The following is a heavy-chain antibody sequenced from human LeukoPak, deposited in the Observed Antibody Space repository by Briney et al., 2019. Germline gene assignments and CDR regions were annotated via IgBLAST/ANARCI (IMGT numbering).Heavy chain of an antibody. J-gene: IGHJ4*02. CDR2: IYDGGST. D-gene: IGHD1-14*01. V-gene: IGHV3-53*01. CDR1: GFIFSSYW. Sequence: PGGSLRLSCAASGFIFSSYWMTWVRQAPGKGLEWVSVIYDGGSTYYADSVKGRFTISSDNSKNTLYLQMNSLTAGDTAVYYCARTHPTGYLDYWGQGTLVTVSS. CDR3: ARTHPTGYLDY.